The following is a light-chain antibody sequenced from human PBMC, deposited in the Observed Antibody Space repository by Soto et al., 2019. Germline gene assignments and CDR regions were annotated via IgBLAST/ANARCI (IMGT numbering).Light chain of an antibody. CDR3: QQYNSYPLT. CDR1: QDISNY. V-gene: IGKV1-33*01. CDR2: DAS. Sequence: DIQMTQSPSSLSASVGDRVTITCQASQDISNYLTWFQQRPGKAPKLLIYDASTLETGVPSRFSGSGSGTDFALTISSLQPDDFATYYCQQYNSYPLTFGGGTKVDIK. J-gene: IGKJ4*01.